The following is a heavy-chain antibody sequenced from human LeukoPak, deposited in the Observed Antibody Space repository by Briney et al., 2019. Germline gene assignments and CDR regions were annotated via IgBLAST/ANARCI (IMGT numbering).Heavy chain of an antibody. CDR2: ISSSGSTI. CDR1: GFTFSDYY. Sequence: GGSLRLSCAASGFTFSDYYMSWIRQAPGKGLEWVSYISSSGSTIYYADSVKGRLTISRDNAKNSLYLQMNSLRAEDTAVYYCARPLNPYYYGSGSYYYPDYWGQGTLVTVSS. CDR3: ARPLNPYYYGSGSYYYPDY. J-gene: IGHJ4*02. V-gene: IGHV3-11*01. D-gene: IGHD3-10*01.